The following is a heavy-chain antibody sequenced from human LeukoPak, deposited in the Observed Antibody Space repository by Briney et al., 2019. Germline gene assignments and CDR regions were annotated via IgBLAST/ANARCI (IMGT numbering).Heavy chain of an antibody. J-gene: IGHJ4*02. CDR3: ARIFDS. CDR2: IFHNGKT. Sequence: PGGSLRLSCAASGFTVSSNYMSWVRQAPGKGLEWIGDIFHNGKTNYNPSLKGRVTISIDTSNNQFSLRLPSVTAADTAVYYCARIFDSWGQGTLVTVSS. CDR1: GFTVSSNY. V-gene: IGHV4-59*02.